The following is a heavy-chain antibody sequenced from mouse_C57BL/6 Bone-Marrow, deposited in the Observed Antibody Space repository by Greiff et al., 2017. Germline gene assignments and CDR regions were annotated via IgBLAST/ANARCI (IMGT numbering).Heavy chain of an antibody. CDR2: SWWDDDK. D-gene: IGHD2-3*01. CDR3: ALIYDGYYVDY. CDR1: GFSLSTFGMG. V-gene: IGHV8-8*01. J-gene: IGHJ2*01. Sequence: QVTLKECGPGILQPSQTLSLTCSFSGFSLSTFGMGVGRIRQPSGKGLEWLAHSWWDDDKYYNPALKSRLTISKDTSKNQVFLKIANVDTADTATYYCALIYDGYYVDYWGQGTTLTVSS.